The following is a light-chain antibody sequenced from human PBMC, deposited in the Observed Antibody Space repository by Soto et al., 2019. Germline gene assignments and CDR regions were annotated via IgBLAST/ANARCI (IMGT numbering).Light chain of an antibody. CDR1: QSISSY. CDR3: QQCDTSPWT. V-gene: IGKV3-20*01. J-gene: IGKJ1*01. CDR2: GAS. Sequence: EIVLTQSPDTLSLSPGERATLSCRASQSISSYLAWYQQKPGQAPRLLIYGASSRATGIPDRFSGSGSGTDFTLDISRLEPGDSAVYFCQQCDTSPWTFGQGTKVEIK.